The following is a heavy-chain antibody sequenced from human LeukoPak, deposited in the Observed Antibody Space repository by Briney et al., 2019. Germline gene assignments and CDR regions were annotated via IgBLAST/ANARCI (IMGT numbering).Heavy chain of an antibody. CDR1: GFTFDDYA. V-gene: IGHV3-9*01. CDR3: ARGQQLVIWRDWFDP. D-gene: IGHD6-13*01. Sequence: PGGSLRLSCAASGFTFDDYAMHWVRQAPGKGLEWVSGISWNSSSIGYADSVKGRFTISRDNAKNSLYLQMNSLRAEDTALYYCARGQQLVIWRDWFDPWGQGTLVTVSS. J-gene: IGHJ5*02. CDR2: ISWNSSSI.